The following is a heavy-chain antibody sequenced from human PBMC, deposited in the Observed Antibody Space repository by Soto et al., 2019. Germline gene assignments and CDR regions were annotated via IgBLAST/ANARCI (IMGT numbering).Heavy chain of an antibody. CDR1: GSTFSSYA. Sequence: GGPLSPPCPAFGSTFSSYAMHWVRRAPGKGLDGVAVIFYDGSNKYNAASVKGRFTISTHPTKNTLYLQMNSLRAEDTAVYYSAGGPAEDEQQLYYYYYLDVWGQGTMVTVSS. J-gene: IGHJ6*03. CDR2: IFYDGSNK. D-gene: IGHD6-13*01. V-gene: IGHV3-33*01. CDR3: AGGPAEDEQQLYYYYYLDV.